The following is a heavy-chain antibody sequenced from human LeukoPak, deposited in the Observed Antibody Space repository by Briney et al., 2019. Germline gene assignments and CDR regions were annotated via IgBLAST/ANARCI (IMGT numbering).Heavy chain of an antibody. CDR1: GGSFSGYY. CDR2: INHSGST. J-gene: IGHJ4*02. CDR3: ARRYSSSWYRTSDY. V-gene: IGHV4-34*01. Sequence: SETLSLTCAVYGGSFSGYYWSWVRQPPGKGLEWIGEINHSGSTNYNPSLKSRVTISVDTSKNQFSLKLSSVTAADTAVYYCARRYSSSWYRTSDYWGQGTLVTVSS. D-gene: IGHD6-13*01.